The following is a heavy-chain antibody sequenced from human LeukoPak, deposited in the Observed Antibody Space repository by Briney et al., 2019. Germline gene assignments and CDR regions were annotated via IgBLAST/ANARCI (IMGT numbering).Heavy chain of an antibody. V-gene: IGHV1-18*01. CDR1: GYTLTSYG. D-gene: IGHD1-26*01. CDR3: ASGSYYDY. J-gene: IGHJ4*03. Sequence: ASVKVSCKASGYTLTSYGISWVRQAPGQGLEWMGWISPYNGNTNYAQYVQGRVTMTTETSTSTAYMELRSLRSDDTAVYYCASGSYYDYWGQGTLVTVSS. CDR2: ISPYNGNT.